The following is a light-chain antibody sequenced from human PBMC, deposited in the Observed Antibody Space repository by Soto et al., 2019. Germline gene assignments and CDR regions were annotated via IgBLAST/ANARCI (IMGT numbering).Light chain of an antibody. CDR2: DAS. CDR1: QSVSSY. CDR3: QQRSNGLT. Sequence: EILLTQSPATLSLSPGERATLSCRASQSVSSYLAWYQQKPGQAPRLLIYDASNRATGIPARFSGSGSGTDFTLTISSLEPEDFAVYYCQQRSNGLTFGGGTKVDIK. J-gene: IGKJ4*01. V-gene: IGKV3-11*01.